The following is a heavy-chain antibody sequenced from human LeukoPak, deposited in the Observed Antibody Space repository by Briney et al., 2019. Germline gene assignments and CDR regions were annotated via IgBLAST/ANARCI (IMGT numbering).Heavy chain of an antibody. J-gene: IGHJ4*02. D-gene: IGHD5-18*01. V-gene: IGHV3-74*01. CDR3: ARDSGYGYDGFDY. CDR2: INSDGSRT. CDR1: GFTFSNYA. Sequence: QAGGSLRLSCAASGFTFSNYAMIWVRQAPGKGLVWVSRINSDGSRTSYADSVKGRFTIARDNAKKTLYLQMNSLRAEDTAVYYCARDSGYGYDGFDYWGQGNLVTVSS.